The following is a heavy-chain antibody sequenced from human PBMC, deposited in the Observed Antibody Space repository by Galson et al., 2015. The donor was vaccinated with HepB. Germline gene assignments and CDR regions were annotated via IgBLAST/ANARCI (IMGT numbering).Heavy chain of an antibody. J-gene: IGHJ4*02. CDR2: ISDTADYT. Sequence: SLRLSCAASGFAFGSYAMTWVRQAPGKGLEWISAISDTADYTYYAGSVQGRFTISRDNSKNTLFLQMNSLRADDTAVYYCAKEASEGATDYWGQGTLVTVSS. D-gene: IGHD1-26*01. CDR1: GFAFGSYA. CDR3: AKEASEGATDY. V-gene: IGHV3-23*01.